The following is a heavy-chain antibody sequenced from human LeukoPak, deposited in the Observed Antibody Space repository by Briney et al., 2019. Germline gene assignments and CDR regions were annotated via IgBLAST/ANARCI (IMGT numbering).Heavy chain of an antibody. CDR3: ARLGVGNYFDY. V-gene: IGHV3-48*01. Sequence: GGSLRLSCAASGFTFSSYSMNWVRQAPGKGLEWVSYISSSSSPIYYADSVKGQFTISRDNAKNSLYLQMNSLRAEDTAVYYCARLGVGNYFDYWGQGTLVTVSS. D-gene: IGHD3-3*01. CDR1: GFTFSSYS. CDR2: ISSSSSPI. J-gene: IGHJ4*02.